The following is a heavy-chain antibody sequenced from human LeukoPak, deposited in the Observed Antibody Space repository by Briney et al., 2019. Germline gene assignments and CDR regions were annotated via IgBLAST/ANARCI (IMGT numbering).Heavy chain of an antibody. CDR3: TRVIVAVPGYFDYFDF. CDR2: INEDGSNK. V-gene: IGHV3-7*01. Sequence: ETLSLTCPVSGDSISNYYWAWIRQPPGKGLEWVANINEDGSNKWHLGSVKGRFTVSRDNARNSLYLQMNSLRVEDTAVYYCTRVIVAVPGYFDYFDFWGQGVLVTVSS. J-gene: IGHJ4*02. CDR1: GDSISNYY. D-gene: IGHD6-19*01.